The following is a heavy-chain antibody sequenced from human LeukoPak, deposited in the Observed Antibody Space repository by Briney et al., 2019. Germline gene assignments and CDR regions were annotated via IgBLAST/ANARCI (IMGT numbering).Heavy chain of an antibody. V-gene: IGHV4-61*02. CDR2: IYTSEST. CDR1: GDSISSGCYY. D-gene: IGHD1-26*01. CDR3: ARDSVGASFDY. Sequence: SETLSLTCTVSGDSISSGCYYWSWIRQPAGKGLEWIGRIYTSESTNYNPSLKSRVTISLDPSKNQFSLKLGSVTAADTAVYYCARDSVGASFDYWGQGTMVTVSS. J-gene: IGHJ4*02.